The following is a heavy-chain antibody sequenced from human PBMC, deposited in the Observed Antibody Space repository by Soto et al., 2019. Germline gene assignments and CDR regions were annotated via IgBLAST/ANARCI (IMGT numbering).Heavy chain of an antibody. J-gene: IGHJ4*02. D-gene: IGHD3-22*01. Sequence: SETLSLTCTVSGGCISSGGYYWSWIRQHPGKGLEWIGYIYYSGSTYYNPSLKSRVTISVDTSKNQFSLKLSSVTAADTAVYYCARAANPNSSGYYIDYWGQGTLVTVSS. CDR2: IYYSGST. CDR1: GGCISSGGYY. V-gene: IGHV4-31*03. CDR3: ARAANPNSSGYYIDY.